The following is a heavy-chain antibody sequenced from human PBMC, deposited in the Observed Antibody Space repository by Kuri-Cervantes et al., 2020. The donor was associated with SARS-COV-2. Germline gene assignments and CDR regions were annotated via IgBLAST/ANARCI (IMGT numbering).Heavy chain of an antibody. CDR3: ARPEMVRGVDY. CDR1: GFTFDAFW. J-gene: IGHJ4*02. V-gene: IGHV3-7*05. CDR2: IKQDGSAK. D-gene: IGHD5-24*01. Sequence: GESLKISCAASGFTFDAFWMSWVRQAPGRGLEWLGNIKQDGSAKYYVDSVKGQFTISRDNAKNSLYLQMNSLRAEDTAVYYCARPEMVRGVDYWGQGTLVTVSS.